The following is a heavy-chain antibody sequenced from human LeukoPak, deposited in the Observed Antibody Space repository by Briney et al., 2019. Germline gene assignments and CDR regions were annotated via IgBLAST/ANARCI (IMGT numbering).Heavy chain of an antibody. V-gene: IGHV4-34*01. Sequence: SETLSLTCAVFGGSFSGYYWSCIRQTPGKGLEWIGEINHSGSTHYNPSLKSRVTISADTSKNQFSLKLSSVTAADTAVCFCASGTRYNPFDYWGQGTRVTVSS. CDR3: ASGTRYNPFDY. J-gene: IGHJ4*02. D-gene: IGHD3-16*02. CDR2: INHSGST. CDR1: GGSFSGYY.